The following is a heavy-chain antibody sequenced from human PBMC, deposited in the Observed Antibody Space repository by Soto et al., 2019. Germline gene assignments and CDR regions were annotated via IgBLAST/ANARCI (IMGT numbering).Heavy chain of an antibody. CDR3: ARADEIQLWSSHFDL. D-gene: IGHD5-18*01. J-gene: IGHJ2*01. CDR1: GGTFSSYA. CDR2: IIPIFGTA. Sequence: QVQLVQSGAEVKKPGSSVKVSCKASGGTFSSYAISWVRQAPGQGLEWMGGIIPIFGTANYAQTFQGSVTITADDSTSKAYMELSSLRSEDTAVDYCARADEIQLWSSHFDLWGRGTLVTVSS. V-gene: IGHV1-69*12.